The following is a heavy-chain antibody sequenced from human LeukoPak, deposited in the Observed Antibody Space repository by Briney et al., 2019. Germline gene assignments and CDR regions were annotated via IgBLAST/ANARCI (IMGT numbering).Heavy chain of an antibody. V-gene: IGHV4-39*01. CDR1: GGTISSSTYY. CDR2: FYYSGNT. CDR3: ARHPGYSYAIDY. D-gene: IGHD5-18*01. Sequence: SETLSLTCTVSGGTISSSTYYWGWIRQPPGMGLEWIGTFYYSGNTYYNSSLKSRLTISADTSKNQFSLKLSSVTVADTAVYYCARHPGYSYAIDYWGQGTLVTVSS. J-gene: IGHJ4*02.